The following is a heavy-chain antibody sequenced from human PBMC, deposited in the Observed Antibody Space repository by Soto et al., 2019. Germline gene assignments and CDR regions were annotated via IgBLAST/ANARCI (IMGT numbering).Heavy chain of an antibody. Sequence: ASVKVSCKASGYTFTSYDINWVRQATGQGLEWMGWMNPNSGNTGYVQKFQGRLTMTRNTSTSTAYMELSGLRSDDTAVYYCARVRSGTGSYYGFDYWGQGTLVTASS. J-gene: IGHJ4*02. V-gene: IGHV1-8*01. D-gene: IGHD3-10*01. CDR2: MNPNSGNT. CDR1: GYTFTSYD. CDR3: ARVRSGTGSYYGFDY.